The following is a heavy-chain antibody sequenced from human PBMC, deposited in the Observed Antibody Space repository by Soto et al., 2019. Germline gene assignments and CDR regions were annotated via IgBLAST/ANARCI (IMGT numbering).Heavy chain of an antibody. J-gene: IGHJ4*02. CDR2: VSGDGSST. CDR3: AKDPSCDPDY. D-gene: IGHD2-21*02. Sequence: GGSLRLSCASSGFTFSSSWMHWVRQAPGKGLVWVSRVSGDGSSTNYADSVKGRFTISRDNAKNTLYLQMNSLRAEDAAVYYCAKDPSCDPDYWGQGTLVTVSS. CDR1: GFTFSSSW. V-gene: IGHV3-74*01.